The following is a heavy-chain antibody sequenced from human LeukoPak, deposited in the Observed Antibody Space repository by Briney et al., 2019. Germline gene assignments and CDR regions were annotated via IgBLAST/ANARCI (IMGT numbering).Heavy chain of an antibody. CDR2: IYYSGST. D-gene: IGHD3-22*01. Sequence: PSETLSLTCTVSGGSISSSSYYWGWIRQPPGRGLEWIGYIYYSGSTNYNPSLKSRVTISVDTSKNQFSLKLSSVTAADTAVYYCAREYYYDSSGYRSRAFDIWGQGTMVTVSS. CDR1: GGSISSSSYY. V-gene: IGHV4-61*01. CDR3: AREYYYDSSGYRSRAFDI. J-gene: IGHJ3*02.